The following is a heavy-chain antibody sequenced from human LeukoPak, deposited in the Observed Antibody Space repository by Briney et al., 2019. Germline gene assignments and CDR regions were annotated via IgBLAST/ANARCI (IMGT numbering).Heavy chain of an antibody. CDR3: AKAHDSSGYPNIDY. Sequence: GGSLRLSCAASGFTFSSYGMHWVRQAPGKGLEWVAFIRYDGSNKYYADSVKGRFTISRDNSKNTLYLQMNSLRAEDTAVYYCAKAHDSSGYPNIDYWGQGTLVTVSS. V-gene: IGHV3-30*02. CDR2: IRYDGSNK. D-gene: IGHD3-22*01. J-gene: IGHJ4*02. CDR1: GFTFSSYG.